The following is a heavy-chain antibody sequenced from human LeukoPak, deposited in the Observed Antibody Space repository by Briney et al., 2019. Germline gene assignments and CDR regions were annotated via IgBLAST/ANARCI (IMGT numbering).Heavy chain of an antibody. CDR1: GFTFSSYG. CDR2: IRYDGSNK. V-gene: IGHV3-30*02. Sequence: GGSLRLFCAASGFTFSSYGMHWVRQAPGKGLEWVAFIRYDGSNKYYADSVKGRFTISRDNSKNTLYLQMNSLRAEDTAVYYCAKRGGLSSLFDPWGQGTLVTVSS. D-gene: IGHD2-15*01. J-gene: IGHJ5*02. CDR3: AKRGGLSSLFDP.